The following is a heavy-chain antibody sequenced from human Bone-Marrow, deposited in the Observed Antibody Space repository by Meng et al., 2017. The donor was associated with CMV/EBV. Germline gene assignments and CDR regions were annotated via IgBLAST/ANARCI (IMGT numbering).Heavy chain of an antibody. Sequence: KGSGYSFTTYWITWVRQMPGKGLEWMGRFDPSDSYTNYSPSFQGHVTFSADRTISTAYLQWSSLKASDTAMYYCARMSSGWNLGWFDPWGQGTLVTVSS. D-gene: IGHD6-19*01. J-gene: IGHJ5*02. CDR1: GYSFTTYW. V-gene: IGHV5-10-1*01. CDR3: ARMSSGWNLGWFDP. CDR2: FDPSDSYT.